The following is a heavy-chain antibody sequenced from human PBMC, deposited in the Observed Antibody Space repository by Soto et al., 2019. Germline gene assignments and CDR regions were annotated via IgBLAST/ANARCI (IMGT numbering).Heavy chain of an antibody. J-gene: IGHJ4*02. V-gene: IGHV1-69*06. Sequence: SVKVSCKASGDTFSSHALSWVRQAPGQGLEWMGGIIPIFDARTYAQKFQGRVTISADKSTKTGYMELSSLTSEDTAVYYCARSSTTYHYQSSPYWPDKEPDIWGQGTLVTVSS. CDR3: ARSSTTYHYQSSPYWPDKEPDI. CDR1: GDTFSSHA. D-gene: IGHD2-2*01. CDR2: IIPIFDAR.